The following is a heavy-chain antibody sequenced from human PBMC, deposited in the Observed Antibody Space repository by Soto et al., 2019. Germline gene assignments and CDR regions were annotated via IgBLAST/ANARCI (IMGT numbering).Heavy chain of an antibody. CDR3: ARTGYYDFWSGYYLNYYYYMDV. CDR1: GGSFSGYY. D-gene: IGHD3-3*01. CDR2: IYYSGST. V-gene: IGHV4-59*08. J-gene: IGHJ6*03. Sequence: SETLSLTCAVYGGSFSGYYWSWIRQPPGKGLEWIGYIYYSGSTNYNPSLKSRVTISVDTSKNQFSLKLSSVTAADTAVYYCARTGYYDFWSGYYLNYYYYMDVWGKGTTVTAP.